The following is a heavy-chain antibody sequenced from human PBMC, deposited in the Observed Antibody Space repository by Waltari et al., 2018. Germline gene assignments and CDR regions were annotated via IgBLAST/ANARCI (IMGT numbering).Heavy chain of an antibody. CDR1: GFTLSSYA. CDR2: ISGTGRTT. D-gene: IGHD2-21*01. J-gene: IGHJ4*02. Sequence: VQLLESGGGLVQPGGSLRLSCAASGFTLSSYAMNWVRQAPGKGLEWVSVISGTGRTTYYGDSVKGRFTISRDNSNNMLYLQMNSLRAEDTAVYYCARALYSPYYFDSWGQGTLVTVSS. V-gene: IGHV3-23*01. CDR3: ARALYSPYYFDS.